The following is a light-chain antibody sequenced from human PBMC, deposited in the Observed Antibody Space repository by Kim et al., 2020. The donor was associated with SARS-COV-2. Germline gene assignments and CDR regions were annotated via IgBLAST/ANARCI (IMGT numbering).Light chain of an antibody. CDR2: GNT. V-gene: IGLV1-40*01. J-gene: IGLJ2*01. CDR1: SSNIGANYD. CDR3: QSYDRTLSGSVV. Sequence: VTSSCPGSSSNIGANYDVHWYQQLPGTAPKLLIYGNTNRPSGVPDRFSGSRSGTSASLAITGLQAEDEADYYCQSYDRTLSGSVVFGGGTKLTVL.